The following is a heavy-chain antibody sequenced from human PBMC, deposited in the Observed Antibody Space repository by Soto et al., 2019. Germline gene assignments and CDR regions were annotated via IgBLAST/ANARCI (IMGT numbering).Heavy chain of an antibody. CDR2: FDPEDGET. Sequence: ASLKASCKVPGYTLTELSLHSLRQAPGKGLEWMGGFDPEDGETIYAQKFQGRVTMTEDTSTDTAYMELSSLRSEDTAVYYCATGAGTTSRRRGWFDPWGQGTLVTVSS. CDR1: GYTLTELS. CDR3: ATGAGTTSRRRGWFDP. J-gene: IGHJ5*02. D-gene: IGHD1-7*01. V-gene: IGHV1-24*01.